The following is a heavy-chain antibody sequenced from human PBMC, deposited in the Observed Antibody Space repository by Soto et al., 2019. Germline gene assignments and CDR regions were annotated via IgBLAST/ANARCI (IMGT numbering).Heavy chain of an antibody. Sequence: QVQLVESGGGVVQPGRSLRLSCAAAGFTVSSYAMHWVRQAPGKGLEWVAVISYDGSNKYYADSVKGRFTISRDNSNNTLYLQMNSLRAEDTAVYYCARAYEGDYFDYWGQGTLVTVSS. D-gene: IGHD3-16*01. CDR1: GFTVSSYA. CDR2: ISYDGSNK. CDR3: ARAYEGDYFDY. J-gene: IGHJ4*02. V-gene: IGHV3-30-3*01.